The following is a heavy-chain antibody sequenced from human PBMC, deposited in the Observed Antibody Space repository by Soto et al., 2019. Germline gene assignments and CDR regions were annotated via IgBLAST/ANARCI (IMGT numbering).Heavy chain of an antibody. D-gene: IGHD1-26*01. J-gene: IGHJ6*02. CDR2: FYYSGIP. CDR1: GATITSTSYH. Sequence: PSETLSLTCTVSGATITSTSYHWGWIRQPPGKGLEWIGNFYYSGIPVYTPSLKSRLSISVDPSKNHFSLALTSVTAADTATYYCARLFIVGAPGSYYTGLDVWGQGTTVTVSS. V-gene: IGHV4-39*07. CDR3: ARLFIVGAPGSYYTGLDV.